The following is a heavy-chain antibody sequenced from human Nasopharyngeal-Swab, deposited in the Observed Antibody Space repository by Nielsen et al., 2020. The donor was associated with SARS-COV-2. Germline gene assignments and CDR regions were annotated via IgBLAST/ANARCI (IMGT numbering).Heavy chain of an antibody. CDR1: GFTFDIYE. Sequence: GESLKISCAASGFTFDIYEMDWVRQAPGKGLEWVSYISSTGSTIYYADSVKGRFTISRDNSKNTLYLQMNSLRAEDTAVYYCAREHGAGMDVWGQGTTVTVSS. J-gene: IGHJ6*02. CDR3: AREHGAGMDV. CDR2: ISSTGSTI. V-gene: IGHV3-48*03.